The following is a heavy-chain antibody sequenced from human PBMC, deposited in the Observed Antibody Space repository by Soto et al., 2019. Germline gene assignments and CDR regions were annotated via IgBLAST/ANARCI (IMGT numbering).Heavy chain of an antibody. CDR3: ARNGITDYYDRSRPYGKEV. CDR1: GYTFTSYD. CDR2: INPSGGST. Sequence: ASVKVSCKASGYTFTSYDIHWVRQAPGQGLEWMGIINPSGGSTSYAQKFQGRVTMTRDTSTSTVYMELSSLRSEDTAVYYCARNGITDYYDRSRPYGKEVRGPGNTVNLPS. D-gene: IGHD3-22*01. V-gene: IGHV1-46*01. J-gene: IGHJ6*01.